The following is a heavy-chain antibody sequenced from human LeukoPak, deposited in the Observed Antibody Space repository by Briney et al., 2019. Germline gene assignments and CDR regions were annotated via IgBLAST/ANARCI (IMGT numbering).Heavy chain of an antibody. CDR1: GFTFGSCW. D-gene: IGHD6-19*01. Sequence: GGSLRLSCAASGFTFGSCWMNWVRQTPGKGLEWVANINQDGSQKFYVDSVKGRFTISRDNAKNPLYLQMNSLRAEDTAVHYCARDKGTSSGWYGSAGGMDVWGQGTTVTVSS. V-gene: IGHV3-7*03. CDR2: INQDGSQK. CDR3: ARDKGTSSGWYGSAGGMDV. J-gene: IGHJ6*02.